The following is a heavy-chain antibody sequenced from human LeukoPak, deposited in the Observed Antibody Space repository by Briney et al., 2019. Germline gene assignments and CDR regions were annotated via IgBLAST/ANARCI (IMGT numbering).Heavy chain of an antibody. CDR3: ARTYSSSWYPN. CDR1: GGSIRSSYYY. D-gene: IGHD6-13*01. CDR2: IYDSGST. V-gene: IGHV4-39*01. J-gene: IGHJ4*02. Sequence: SETLSLTCTVSGGSIRSSYYYWGWIRQPPGKGLEWIGSIYDSGSTYYNPSLKSRVTISVDTSKNQFSLKLNSVTAADTAVYYCARTYSSSWYPNWGQGTLVTVSS.